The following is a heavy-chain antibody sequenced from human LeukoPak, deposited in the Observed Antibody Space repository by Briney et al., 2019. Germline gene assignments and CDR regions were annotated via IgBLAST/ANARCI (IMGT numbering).Heavy chain of an antibody. CDR1: GYTFTGYY. V-gene: IGHV1-2*02. D-gene: IGHD6-6*01. J-gene: IGHJ5*02. CDR3: ARWGPSIAALFDP. Sequence: ASVKVSCKASGYTFTGYYMHWVRQAPGQGLEWMGWINPNSGGTNYAQKFQGRVTMTRDTSISTAYMELSRLRSDDTAVYYCARWGPSIAALFDPWGQGTLVTLSS. CDR2: INPNSGGT.